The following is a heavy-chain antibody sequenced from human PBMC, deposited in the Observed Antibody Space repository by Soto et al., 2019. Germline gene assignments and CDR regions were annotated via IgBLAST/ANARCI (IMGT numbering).Heavy chain of an antibody. CDR1: GFTFSSYA. D-gene: IGHD3-22*01. CDR3: AKSHIQAYYYDSGWAFDI. CDR2: ISGSGGST. J-gene: IGHJ3*02. Sequence: GGSLRLSCAASGFTFSSYAMSWVRQAPGKGLEWVSAISGSGGSTYYADSVKGRFTISRDNSKNTLYLQMNSLRAEDTAVYYCAKSHIQAYYYDSGWAFDIWGQGTMVTVSS. V-gene: IGHV3-23*01.